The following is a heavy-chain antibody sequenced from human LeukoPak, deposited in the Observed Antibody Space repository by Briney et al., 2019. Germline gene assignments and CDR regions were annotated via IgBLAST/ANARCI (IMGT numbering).Heavy chain of an antibody. Sequence: PSETLSLTCTVSGDSITNSNYYWGWIRQPPGKGLEWIGSIYNTGSTYDNPSLKSRVTMSVDTSKNQFSLKLSSVTAADTAVYYCARTPLTGYSYMDVWGKGTTVTISS. D-gene: IGHD3-9*01. CDR1: GDSITNSNYY. CDR3: ARTPLTGYSYMDV. CDR2: IYNTGST. V-gene: IGHV4-39*07. J-gene: IGHJ6*03.